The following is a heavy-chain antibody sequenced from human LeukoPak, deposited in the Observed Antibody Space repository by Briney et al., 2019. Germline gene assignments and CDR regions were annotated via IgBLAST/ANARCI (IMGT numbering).Heavy chain of an antibody. CDR1: GDSVSSNTAA. D-gene: IGHD3-16*02. CDR2: TYYRTEWYN. J-gene: IGHJ4*02. CDR3: ARDNFAGRSDFDC. V-gene: IGHV6-1*01. Sequence: SQTLSLTCAISGDSVSSNTAAWTWIRQSPSRGLEWLGRTYYRTEWYNEYAVSMRGRITINPDTSKNQISLQLSSVTPEDTAVYYCARDNFAGRSDFDCWGQGTLVTVSS.